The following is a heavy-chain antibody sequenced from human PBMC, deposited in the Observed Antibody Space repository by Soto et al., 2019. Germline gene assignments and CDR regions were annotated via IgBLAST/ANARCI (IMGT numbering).Heavy chain of an antibody. D-gene: IGHD3-22*01. J-gene: IGHJ3*02. CDR3: ARDSARYYYDSRPGSFDI. V-gene: IGHV4-61*01. CDR2: IYYSGST. CDR1: GGSVSSGSYY. Sequence: PSETPSLTCTVSGGSVSSGSYYWSWIRQPPGKGLEWIGYIYYSGSTNYNPSLKSRVTISVDTSKNQFSLKLSSVTAADTAVYYCARDSARYYYDSRPGSFDIWGQGTMVTVSS.